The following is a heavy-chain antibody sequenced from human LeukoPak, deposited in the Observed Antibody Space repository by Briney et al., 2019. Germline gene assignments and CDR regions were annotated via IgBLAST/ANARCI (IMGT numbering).Heavy chain of an antibody. CDR1: GGSFSGYY. D-gene: IGHD6-13*01. Sequence: SETLSLTCAVYGGSFSGYYWSWIRQPPGKGLEWIGEINHSGSTNYNPSLKSRVTISVDTSKNQFSLKLSPVTAADTAVYYCARGGWYSRRLCWFDPWGQGTLVTVSS. V-gene: IGHV4-34*01. CDR2: INHSGST. CDR3: ARGGWYSRRLCWFDP. J-gene: IGHJ5*02.